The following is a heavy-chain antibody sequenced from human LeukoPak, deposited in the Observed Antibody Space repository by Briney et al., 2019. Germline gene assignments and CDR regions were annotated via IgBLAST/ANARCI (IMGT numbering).Heavy chain of an antibody. V-gene: IGHV1-69*05. CDR3: ARDRGDIVVVVAATTIGSFDY. CDR1: GGTFSSYA. CDR2: IIPIFGTA. D-gene: IGHD2-15*01. J-gene: IGHJ4*02. Sequence: SVKVSCKASGGTFSSYAISWVRQAPGQGLEWMGRIIPIFGTANYAQKFQGRVTMTRDTSTSTVYMELSSLRSEDTAVYYCARDRGDIVVVVAATTIGSFDYWGQGTLVTVSS.